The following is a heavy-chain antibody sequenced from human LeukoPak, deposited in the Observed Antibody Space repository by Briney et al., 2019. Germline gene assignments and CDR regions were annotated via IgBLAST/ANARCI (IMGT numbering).Heavy chain of an antibody. CDR3: ARSLRDACDI. J-gene: IGHJ3*02. CDR2: LSGTGRYI. Sequence: PGGSLRLSCAASGFTFSSYTMNWVRQAPGKGLEWVSSLSGTGRYIYYADLMKGRFTISRDNAKNSLYLQMNSLRAEDTAVYYCARSLRDACDIWGQGTMVTVSS. V-gene: IGHV3-21*06. CDR1: GFTFSSYT.